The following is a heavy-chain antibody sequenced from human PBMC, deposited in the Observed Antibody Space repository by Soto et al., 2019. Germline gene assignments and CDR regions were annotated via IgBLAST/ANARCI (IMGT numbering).Heavy chain of an antibody. D-gene: IGHD3-3*01. J-gene: IGHJ5*01. CDR1: GGTFSSYA. CDR3: AMVRSLINFGPIHWSGYRWFDP. Sequence: SVKVSCKASGGTFSSYAISWVRQAPGQGLEWMGGIIPIFGTANYAQKFQGRVTITADESTSTAYMELSSLRSEDTAVYYCAMVRSLINFGPIHWSGYRWFDPWGQGTLVTVSS. CDR2: IIPIFGTA. V-gene: IGHV1-69*13.